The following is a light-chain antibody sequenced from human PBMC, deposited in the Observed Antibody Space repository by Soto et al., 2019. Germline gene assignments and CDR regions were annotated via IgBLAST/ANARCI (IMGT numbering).Light chain of an antibody. CDR3: QQYNNWPQT. Sequence: EIVMTQSPATLSVSPGERATLSCRASQSVSSNLAWYQQKPGQAPRPLIYGASTRATGIPVRFSGSGSGTEFTLTISSLQSEDFAVYYCQQYNNWPQTFGQGTKVDIK. J-gene: IGKJ1*01. V-gene: IGKV3-15*01. CDR1: QSVSSN. CDR2: GAS.